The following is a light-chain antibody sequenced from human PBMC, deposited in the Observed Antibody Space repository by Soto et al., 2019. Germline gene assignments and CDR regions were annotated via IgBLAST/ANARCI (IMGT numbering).Light chain of an antibody. J-gene: IGKJ4*01. CDR2: EAS. Sequence: IQMTQSPSTLSASVGDRVTITCRASQKINTWVAWYQQSPGKAPKLLIYEASSLEPGVPSRFGGSGSGTDFTLNISSLQPDDFATYYCQQYEIYPLTFGGGTQVA. V-gene: IGKV1-5*03. CDR3: QQYEIYPLT. CDR1: QKINTW.